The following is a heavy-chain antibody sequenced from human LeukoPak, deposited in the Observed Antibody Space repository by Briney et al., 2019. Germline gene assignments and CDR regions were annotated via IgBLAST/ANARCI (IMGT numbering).Heavy chain of an antibody. CDR3: TRVFVGDEYSSSGY. CDR2: INSDGSST. D-gene: IGHD6-13*01. V-gene: IGHV3-74*01. Sequence: PGGSLRLSCAASGFTFSRHYMHWVRQAPGKGLVWVSRINSDGSSTTYADSVKGRFTISRDNAKNTLYLQMNSLKVEDTAVYYCTRVFVGDEYSSSGYWGQGTLVTVSS. CDR1: GFTFSRHY. J-gene: IGHJ4*02.